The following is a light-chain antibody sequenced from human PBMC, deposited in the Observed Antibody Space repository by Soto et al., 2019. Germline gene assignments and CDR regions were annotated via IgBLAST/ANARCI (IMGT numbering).Light chain of an antibody. V-gene: IGKV3-15*01. CDR2: DAS. Sequence: EIVLSQAPLSGSFSSVAIAPLSTRPSRPIYSDYFGWYVQRPGQARRILMYDASTRATGIPARFSGRGSGTEFTLTISSLQPDDFGTYYCQQYDNYPWTFGQGTKVDIK. J-gene: IGKJ1*01. CDR1: RPIYSDY. CDR3: QQYDNYPWT.